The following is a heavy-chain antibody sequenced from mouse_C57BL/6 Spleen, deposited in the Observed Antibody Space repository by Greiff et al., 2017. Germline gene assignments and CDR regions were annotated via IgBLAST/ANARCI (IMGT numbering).Heavy chain of an antibody. V-gene: IGHV1-78*01. CDR3: ARGGYYYGLYFDV. J-gene: IGHJ1*03. CDR2: IYPRDGST. CDR1: GYTFTDHT. Sequence: QVQLQQSDAELVKPGASVKISCKVSGYTFTDHTIHWMKQRPEQGLEWIGYIYPRDGSTKYNEKFTGKATLTADKSSSTAYMQLNGLTSEDAAVYVCARGGYYYGLYFDVWGTGTTVTVSS. D-gene: IGHD1-1*01.